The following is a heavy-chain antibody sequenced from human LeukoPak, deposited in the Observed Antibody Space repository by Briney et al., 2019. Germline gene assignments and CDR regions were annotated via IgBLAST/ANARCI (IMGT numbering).Heavy chain of an antibody. V-gene: IGHV3-23*01. Sequence: GGSLRLSCTTSGFIFSNYAMSWVRQSPGKGLEWITAITAGGDDTYHADSVKGRFTISRDNSKNTLYLEMSSLRVEDSAIYYCAKGSASGRPYYFDYWGQGTLVTVSS. CDR2: ITAGGDDT. CDR3: AKGSASGRPYYFDY. J-gene: IGHJ4*02. D-gene: IGHD2-8*02. CDR1: GFIFSNYA.